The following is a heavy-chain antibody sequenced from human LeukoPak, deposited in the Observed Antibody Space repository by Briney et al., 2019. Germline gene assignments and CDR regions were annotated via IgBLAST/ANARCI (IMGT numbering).Heavy chain of an antibody. D-gene: IGHD6-19*01. CDR3: ARGGCSSGWADDY. CDR1: GGTFSSYA. V-gene: IGHV1-69*05. J-gene: IGHJ4*02. Sequence: VASVKVSCKASGGTFSSYAISWVRQAPGQGLEWMGGIIPIFGTANYAQKFQGRVTITTDESTSTAYMELSSLRSEDTAVYYCARGGCSSGWADDYWGQGTLVTVSS. CDR2: IIPIFGTA.